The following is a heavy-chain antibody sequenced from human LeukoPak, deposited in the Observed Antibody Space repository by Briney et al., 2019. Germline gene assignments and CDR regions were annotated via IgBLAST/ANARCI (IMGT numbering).Heavy chain of an antibody. CDR3: ATGERMVRGDGVDY. CDR2: IYSGGST. V-gene: IGHV3-66*01. J-gene: IGHJ4*02. Sequence: GSLRLSCAASGFTVRNNYMSWVRQAPGKGLEWVSVIYSGGSTYYADSVKGRFTISRDNSKNTLYLQMNSLRAEDMAVYFCATGERMVRGDGVDYWGQGTLVTVSS. D-gene: IGHD3-10*01. CDR1: GFTVRNNY.